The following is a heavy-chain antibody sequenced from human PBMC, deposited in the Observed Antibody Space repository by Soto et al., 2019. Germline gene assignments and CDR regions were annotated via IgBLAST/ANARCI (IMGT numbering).Heavy chain of an antibody. J-gene: IGHJ4*02. CDR3: ARRARDGYNSPIDY. CDR2: IYYSGST. D-gene: IGHD5-12*01. CDR1: GGSISSYY. Sequence: SETLSLTCTVSGGSISSYYWSWIRQPPGKGLEWIGYIYYSGSTNYNPSLKSRVTISVDTSKNQFSLKLSSVTAADTAVYYCARRARDGYNSPIDYWGQGTPVTVSS. V-gene: IGHV4-59*01.